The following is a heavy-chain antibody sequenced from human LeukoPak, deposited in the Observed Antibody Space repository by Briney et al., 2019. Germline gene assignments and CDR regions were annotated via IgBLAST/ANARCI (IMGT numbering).Heavy chain of an antibody. CDR2: IYSGGST. V-gene: IGHV3-53*01. CDR1: GFTVSSNY. J-gene: IGHJ4*02. CDR3: ARDESTVVTPGY. D-gene: IGHD4-23*01. Sequence: GGSLRLSCAASGFTVSSNYMSWVRQAPGKGLEWVSVIYSGGSTYYADSVKGRFTISRDNSKNTLYLQMNSLRAEDTAVYYCARDESTVVTPGYWGQGTLVTVSS.